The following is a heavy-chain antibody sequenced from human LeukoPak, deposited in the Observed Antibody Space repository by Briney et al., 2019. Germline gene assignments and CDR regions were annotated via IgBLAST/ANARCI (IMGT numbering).Heavy chain of an antibody. CDR2: IYHSGST. CDR3: ARVNRGDGYNSGAYGMDV. V-gene: IGHV4-4*02. J-gene: IGHJ6*02. D-gene: IGHD5-24*01. CDR1: GGSISSSNW. Sequence: SETLSLTCAVSGGSISSSNWWSWVRQPPGKGLEWIGEIYHSGSTNYNPSLKSRVTISVDTSKNQFSLKLSSVTAADTAVYYCARVNRGDGYNSGAYGMDVWGQGTTVTVSS.